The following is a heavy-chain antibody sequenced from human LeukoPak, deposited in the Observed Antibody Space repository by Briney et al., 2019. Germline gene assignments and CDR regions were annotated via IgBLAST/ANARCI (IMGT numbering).Heavy chain of an antibody. D-gene: IGHD4-17*01. CDR2: IYHSGST. Sequence: SETLSLTCAVSGYSISSGYYWGWIRQPPVKGLEWIGSIYHSGSTYYNPSLKSRVTISVDTSKSQFSLKLSSVTAADTAVYYCARLSRGGGDYGYWGQGTLVTVSS. CDR1: GYSISSGYY. V-gene: IGHV4-38-2*01. CDR3: ARLSRGGGDYGY. J-gene: IGHJ4*02.